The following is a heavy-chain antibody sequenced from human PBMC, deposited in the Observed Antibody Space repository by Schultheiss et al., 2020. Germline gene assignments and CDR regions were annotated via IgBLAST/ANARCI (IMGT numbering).Heavy chain of an antibody. J-gene: IGHJ5*02. V-gene: IGHV4-28*03. Sequence: SETLSLTCTVSGGSISSSNWWGWIRQPPGKGLEWIGSISHNGLTNYNPSLKSRVTISVDTSKNQFSLKLSSVTAADTAVYYCAKDPYSNKRNNWFDPWGQGTLVTVSS. CDR1: GGSISSSNW. CDR2: ISHNGLT. D-gene: IGHD4-11*01. CDR3: AKDPYSNKRNNWFDP.